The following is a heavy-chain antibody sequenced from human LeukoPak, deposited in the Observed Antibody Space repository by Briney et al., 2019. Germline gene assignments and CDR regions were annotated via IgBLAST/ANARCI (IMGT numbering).Heavy chain of an antibody. CDR3: ARGGFGVVMGYYYYYMDV. Sequence: MSSETLPLTCAVYGGSFSGYYWSWIRQPPGKGLERIGEIDHSGSTNYNPSLKSRVTISVDTSMNHFSLKLNSVTAADTAVYYCARGGFGVVMGYYYYYMDVWGKGTTVTVSS. CDR2: IDHSGST. J-gene: IGHJ6*03. CDR1: GGSFSGYY. D-gene: IGHD3-3*01. V-gene: IGHV4-34*01.